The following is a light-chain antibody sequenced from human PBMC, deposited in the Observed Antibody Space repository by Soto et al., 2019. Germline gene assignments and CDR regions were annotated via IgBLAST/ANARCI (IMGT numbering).Light chain of an antibody. Sequence: QSVLTQPASVSGSPGQSITISCTGTSSDVGGYNHVAWYQQYPGKAPKLIIFEVSDRPSGISNRFSGSKSANTASLSISGLQAEDEADYYCSSYTSSSTLDVFGTGTKLTVL. J-gene: IGLJ1*01. CDR2: EVS. CDR3: SSYTSSSTLDV. CDR1: SSDVGGYNH. V-gene: IGLV2-14*01.